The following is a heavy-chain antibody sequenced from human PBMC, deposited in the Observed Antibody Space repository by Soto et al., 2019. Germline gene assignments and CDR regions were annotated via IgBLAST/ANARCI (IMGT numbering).Heavy chain of an antibody. CDR1: GGSISSSNW. CDR3: ARMDFEYSSSSEFYYFDY. D-gene: IGHD6-6*01. V-gene: IGHV4-4*02. J-gene: IGHJ4*02. Sequence: ASETLSLTCAVSGGSISSSNWWSWVRQPPGKGLEWIGEIYHSGSTNYNPSLKSRVTISVDKSKNQFSLKLSSVTAADTAVYYCARMDFEYSSSSEFYYFDYWGQGTLVTVSS. CDR2: IYHSGST.